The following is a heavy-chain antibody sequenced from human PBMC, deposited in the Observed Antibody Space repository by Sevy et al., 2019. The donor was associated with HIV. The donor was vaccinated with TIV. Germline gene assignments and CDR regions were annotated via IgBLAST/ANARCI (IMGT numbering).Heavy chain of an antibody. D-gene: IGHD2-21*02. CDR3: ARVNCGGDCHSDY. J-gene: IGHJ4*02. V-gene: IGHV3-48*03. CDR1: GFTFDDYA. Sequence: GGSLRLSCTTSGFTFDDYAMSWFRQAPGKGLEWVSYISSSGSTIYYADSVKGRFTISRDNAKNSLYLQMNSLRAEDTAVYYCARVNCGGDCHSDYWGQGTLVTVSS. CDR2: ISSSGSTI.